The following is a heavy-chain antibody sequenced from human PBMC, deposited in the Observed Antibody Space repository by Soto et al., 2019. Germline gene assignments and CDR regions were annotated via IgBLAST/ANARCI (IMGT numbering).Heavy chain of an antibody. CDR1: GGSISSSRCH. Sequence: ASETLSLTCTVSGGSISSSRCHWGWIRQPPGKGLEWIASIKYSGTTFYNPSLKSRVTLSVDTSKNQFALKLSSVTAAETAVYYCARQRDTAMGDAFDIWGQGTMVTVSS. CDR3: ARQRDTAMGDAFDI. J-gene: IGHJ3*02. D-gene: IGHD5-18*01. V-gene: IGHV4-39*01. CDR2: IKYSGTT.